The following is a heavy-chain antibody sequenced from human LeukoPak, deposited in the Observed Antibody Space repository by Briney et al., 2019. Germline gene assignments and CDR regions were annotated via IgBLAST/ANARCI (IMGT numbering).Heavy chain of an antibody. CDR1: GYSFTSYW. CDR2: IYPGDSDT. Sequence: GESLKISCKGSGYSFTSYWIGWVRQMPGKGLEWMGIIYPGDSDTRYSPSFQGQVTISADKSISTTYLQWSSLKASDTAMYYCARPAYYYDSSGYYYGAFDIWGQGTMVTVSS. V-gene: IGHV5-51*01. J-gene: IGHJ3*02. D-gene: IGHD3-22*01. CDR3: ARPAYYYDSSGYYYGAFDI.